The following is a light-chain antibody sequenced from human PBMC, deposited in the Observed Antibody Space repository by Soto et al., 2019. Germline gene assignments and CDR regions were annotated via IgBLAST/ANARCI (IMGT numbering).Light chain of an antibody. CDR1: QSLVGSDGVTY. Sequence: IVMTQTPLSSRVILGQPASISCRSSQSLVGSDGVTYLTWLQQRPGQPPRLLIYMNSARFLGAPDRFRGSGAGTDFTLEISRVEPEDVGIYYCMQAKDLPHTFGQGTKLEIE. J-gene: IGKJ2*01. CDR2: MNS. CDR3: MQAKDLPHT. V-gene: IGKV2-24*01.